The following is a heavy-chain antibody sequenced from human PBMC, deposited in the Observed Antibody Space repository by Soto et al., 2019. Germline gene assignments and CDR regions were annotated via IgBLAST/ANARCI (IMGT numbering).Heavy chain of an antibody. Sequence: EGQLVESGGGLVQPGGSLRLSCEGSGFTFSSYALSWVRLRPGRGLEWVAWISGSGTGTNSADSVKGRFTITRDNSKTTVYLEMSRLTVEDTAVYDGAKGRTGSNHYYGMDVWGQWTAVTVSS. CDR3: AKGRTGSNHYYGMDV. CDR1: GFTFSSYA. D-gene: IGHD1-26*01. J-gene: IGHJ6*02. CDR2: ISGSGTGT. V-gene: IGHV3-23*04.